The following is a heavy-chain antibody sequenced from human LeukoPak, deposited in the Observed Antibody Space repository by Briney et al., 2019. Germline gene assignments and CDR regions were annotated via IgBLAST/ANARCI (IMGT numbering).Heavy chain of an antibody. D-gene: IGHD3-10*01. Sequence: GGSLRLSCAASGFTFSTFNMHWVRQVPGKGLEWVAVFSSDGRSTFYAENVQGRFTLSRDNSKNTLSLQMNSLRAEDTAVYYCAKSYYYHSGSFDYWGQGTLVIVSS. J-gene: IGHJ4*02. CDR3: AKSYYYHSGSFDY. CDR1: GFTFSTFN. CDR2: FSSDGRST. V-gene: IGHV3-30*18.